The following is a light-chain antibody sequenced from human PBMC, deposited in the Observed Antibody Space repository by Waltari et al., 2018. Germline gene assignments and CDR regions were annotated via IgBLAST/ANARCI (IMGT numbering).Light chain of an antibody. J-gene: IGKJ1*01. CDR3: QQYLRLPVT. V-gene: IGKV3-20*01. CDR1: QSVSRA. CDR2: SAS. Sequence: IVLTQSPGTLSLSLGERATVSCRASQSVSRALAWYQQKPGQAPRLVIHSASTRATGIPDRFSGSGSGTDFSLTISRLEPDDFAVYYCQQYLRLPVTFGQGTTVEI.